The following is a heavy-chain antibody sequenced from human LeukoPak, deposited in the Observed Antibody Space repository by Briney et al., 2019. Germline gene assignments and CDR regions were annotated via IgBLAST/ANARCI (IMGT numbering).Heavy chain of an antibody. CDR2: INPNSGGT. CDR1: GYTFTGYY. J-gene: IGHJ6*02. V-gene: IGHV1-2*02. CDR3: ARRRDYGDYYYYYYGMDV. D-gene: IGHD4-17*01. Sequence: ASVKVSCKASGYTFTGYYMHWVRQAPGQGLEWMGWINPNSGGTNYAQKFQGRVTMTRDTSISTAYMELSRLRSDDTAVYYCARRRDYGDYYYYYYGMDVWGQGTTVTVSS.